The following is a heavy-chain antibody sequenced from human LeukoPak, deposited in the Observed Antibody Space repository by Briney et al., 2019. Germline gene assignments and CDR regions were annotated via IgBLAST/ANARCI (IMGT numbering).Heavy chain of an antibody. D-gene: IGHD3-22*01. CDR2: IYHSGST. Sequence: PSETLSLTCTVSAYSISSGYYWGWIRQPPGKGLEWIGSIYHSGSTYYNPSLKSRVTISVDTSKNQFPLKLSSVTAADTAVYYCARDVSGYAWFDPWGQGTLVTVSS. CDR3: ARDVSGYAWFDP. CDR1: AYSISSGYY. J-gene: IGHJ5*02. V-gene: IGHV4-38-2*02.